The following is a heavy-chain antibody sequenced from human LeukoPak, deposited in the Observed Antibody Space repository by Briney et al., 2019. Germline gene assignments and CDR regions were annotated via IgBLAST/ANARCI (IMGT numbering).Heavy chain of an antibody. CDR1: GYTFTGYY. J-gene: IGHJ6*03. V-gene: IGHV1-69*06. D-gene: IGHD6-19*01. Sequence: GASVKVSCKASGYTFTGYYMHWVRQAPGQGLEWMGGIIPIFGTANYAQKFQGRVTITADKSTSTAYMELSSLRSEDTAVYYCARAGIAVAGYYYYYMDVWGKGTTVTVSS. CDR2: IIPIFGTA. CDR3: ARAGIAVAGYYYYYMDV.